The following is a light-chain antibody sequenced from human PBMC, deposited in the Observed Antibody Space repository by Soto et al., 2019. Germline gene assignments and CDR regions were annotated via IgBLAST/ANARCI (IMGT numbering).Light chain of an antibody. CDR2: EAS. V-gene: IGKV1-5*03. Sequence: DIQMTQSPSTLSASVGDRVTIPCRASQSIKSWLAWYQQKPGKAPKLLIYEASSLESGVPSRFGGSGSGTEFTLTISSLQPDDFATYYCQQYNTYSWTFGQGTKVDI. J-gene: IGKJ1*01. CDR1: QSIKSW. CDR3: QQYNTYSWT.